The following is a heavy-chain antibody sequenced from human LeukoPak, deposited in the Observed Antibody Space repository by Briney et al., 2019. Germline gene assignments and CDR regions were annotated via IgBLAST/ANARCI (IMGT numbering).Heavy chain of an antibody. Sequence: ASVKVSCKASGYTFTGYYMHWVRQAPGQGLEWMGWINPNSGGTNYAQKFQGRVTMTRDTSISTAYMELSRLRSDDTAVYYCARATLAYCGGDFYRHRTPKFDPWGQGTLVTVSS. CDR3: ARATLAYCGGDFYRHRTPKFDP. D-gene: IGHD2-21*02. J-gene: IGHJ5*02. CDR2: INPNSGGT. CDR1: GYTFTGYY. V-gene: IGHV1-2*02.